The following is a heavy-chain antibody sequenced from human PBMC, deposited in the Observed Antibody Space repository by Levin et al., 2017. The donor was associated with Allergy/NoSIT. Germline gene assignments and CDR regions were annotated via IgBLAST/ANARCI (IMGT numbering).Heavy chain of an antibody. V-gene: IGHV3-7*04. CDR2: IKQDGSEI. J-gene: IGHJ4*02. Sequence: AGGSLRLSCEASGFTFSNFWMIWVRQAPGKGLEWVASIKQDGSEIFYVDSVKGRFTISRDNSKNSLFLQMNSLRPEDTAVYYCARDHPADGLIFDNWGQGTLVTVSS. D-gene: IGHD3-16*01. CDR3: ARDHPADGLIFDN. CDR1: GFTFSNFW.